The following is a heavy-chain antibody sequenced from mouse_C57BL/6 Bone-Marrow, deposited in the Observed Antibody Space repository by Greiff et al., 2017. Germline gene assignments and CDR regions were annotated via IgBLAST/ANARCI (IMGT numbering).Heavy chain of an antibody. CDR1: GYAFSSYW. CDR3: ARCRYYGSSFLDY. D-gene: IGHD1-1*01. Sequence: VQLQQSGAELVKPGALVTISCKASGYAFSSYWMNWVKQRPGTGLEWIGQIYPGYGDTNYYGKFTGNATLTADKSSSTDYMQLSSMTSEDSAVYFCARCRYYGSSFLDYWGQGTTLTVSS. J-gene: IGHJ2*01. CDR2: IYPGYGDT. V-gene: IGHV1-80*01.